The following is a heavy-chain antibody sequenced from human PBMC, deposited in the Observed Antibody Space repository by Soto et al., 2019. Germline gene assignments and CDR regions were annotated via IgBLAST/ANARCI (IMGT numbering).Heavy chain of an antibody. CDR3: TKGGHLDY. V-gene: IGHV3-23*01. Sequence: EVQLLESGGGLIQPGGSLRLSCAASGFTFSNYVMTWVRQAPGKGLEWVSVIRGSDGSTYYANSVKGRFTISRDNSKNTLFLQMNSLRAEDTAIYYCTKGGHLDYWGPGTLVTVSS. CDR1: GFTFSNYV. D-gene: IGHD3-10*01. J-gene: IGHJ4*02. CDR2: IRGSDGST.